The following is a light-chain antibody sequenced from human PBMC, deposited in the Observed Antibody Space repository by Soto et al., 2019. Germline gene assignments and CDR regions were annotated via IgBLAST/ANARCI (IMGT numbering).Light chain of an antibody. CDR2: DAT. Sequence: QSALTQAASVSGSPGQSITISCTGTSSGVGYNYISWYQQHPGKAPKLMIFDATNRPSGVSNRFSGSKSGNTASLTISGLQAEDEADYYCSSYTSSTTLVVFGGGTKLTVL. CDR1: SSGVGYNY. J-gene: IGLJ2*01. V-gene: IGLV2-14*03. CDR3: SSYTSSTTLVV.